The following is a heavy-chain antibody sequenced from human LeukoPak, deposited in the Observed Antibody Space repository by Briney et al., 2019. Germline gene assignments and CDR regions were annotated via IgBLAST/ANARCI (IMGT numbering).Heavy chain of an antibody. J-gene: IGHJ4*02. CDR3: AKDRSTTLTMFGSDY. V-gene: IGHV3-23*01. Sequence: GGSLRLSCAASGFTFSSYAMSWVRQAPGKGLEWVSAISGSGGRTHYADSVKGRFTISRDNSKNTLYLQMNSLRAEDTAVYYCAKDRSTTLTMFGSDYWGQGSLVSVSS. D-gene: IGHD3-10*02. CDR2: ISGSGGRT. CDR1: GFTFSSYA.